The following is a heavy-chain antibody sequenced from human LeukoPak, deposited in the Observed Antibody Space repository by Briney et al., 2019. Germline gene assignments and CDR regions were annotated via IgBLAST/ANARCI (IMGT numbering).Heavy chain of an antibody. J-gene: IGHJ6*02. Sequence: ASVKVSCKASGYTFTSYGISWVRQAPGQGLEWMGWISAYNGNTNYVQKLQGRVTMTTDTSTSTAYMELRSLRSDDTAVYYCARGGCSSTSCYSPYYYYGMDVWGQGTTVTVSS. CDR2: ISAYNGNT. CDR3: ARGGCSSTSCYSPYYYYGMDV. V-gene: IGHV1-18*01. CDR1: GYTFTSYG. D-gene: IGHD2-2*02.